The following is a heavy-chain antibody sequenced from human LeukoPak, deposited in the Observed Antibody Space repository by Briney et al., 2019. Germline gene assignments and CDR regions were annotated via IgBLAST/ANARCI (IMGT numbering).Heavy chain of an antibody. CDR1: GFTFSSYN. V-gene: IGHV3-48*01. CDR3: ARNAFVDCSSTSCYYDY. Sequence: GGSLRLSCAASGFTFSSYNMNWVRQAPGKGLEWVSYISSSSSTIYYADSVKGRFTISRDNAKNSLYLQMNSLRAEDTAVYYCARNAFVDCSSTSCYYDYWGQGTLVTVSS. CDR2: ISSSSSTI. D-gene: IGHD2-2*01. J-gene: IGHJ4*02.